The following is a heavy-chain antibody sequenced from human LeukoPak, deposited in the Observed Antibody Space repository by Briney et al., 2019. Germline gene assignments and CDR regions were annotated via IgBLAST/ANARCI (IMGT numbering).Heavy chain of an antibody. D-gene: IGHD6-19*01. V-gene: IGHV4-4*07. J-gene: IGHJ4*02. CDR3: ASLYSSGSFFDY. Sequence: SETLSLTCTVSGVSISSYYWSWIRQPAGKGLEWIGRIYTSGSANYNPSLRSRVTISVDTSKNQFSLKLSSVTAADTAVYYCASLYSSGSFFDYWGQGTLVTVSS. CDR1: GVSISSYY. CDR2: IYTSGSA.